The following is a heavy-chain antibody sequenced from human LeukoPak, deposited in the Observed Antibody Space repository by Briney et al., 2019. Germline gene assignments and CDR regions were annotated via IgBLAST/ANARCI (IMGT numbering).Heavy chain of an antibody. V-gene: IGHV3-23*01. CDR2: ISGSGGSA. CDR1: GFTFSTYA. Sequence: GGSLRLSCAASGFTFSTYAMSWVRQAPGEGLELVSVISGSGGSAYSAASVKGRFTISRDNSKNTLNLQMNSLRAEDTAVYYCATRPRYYYGSGSYSGQDYWGQGTLVTVSS. D-gene: IGHD3-10*01. J-gene: IGHJ4*02. CDR3: ATRPRYYYGSGSYSGQDY.